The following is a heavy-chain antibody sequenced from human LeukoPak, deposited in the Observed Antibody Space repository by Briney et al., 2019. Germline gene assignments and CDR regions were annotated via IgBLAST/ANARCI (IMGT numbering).Heavy chain of an antibody. J-gene: IGHJ4*02. CDR1: GFTLSSYA. CDR2: TSSSDSGK. CDR3: ARPPVTSCRGVFCSPFDS. V-gene: IGHV3-23*01. D-gene: IGHD2-15*01. Sequence: GGSLRLSCVVSGFTLSSYAMSWVRQAPGKGLEWVAATSSSDSGKYHADSVRGRFTISRDNSKNTVYLQMNSLRAEDAAVYYCARPPVTSCRGVFCSPFDSGAPGILVPVPS.